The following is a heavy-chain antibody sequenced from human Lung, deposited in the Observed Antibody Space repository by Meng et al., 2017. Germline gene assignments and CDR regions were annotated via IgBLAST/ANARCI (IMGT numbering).Heavy chain of an antibody. CDR3: TNDRLNH. CDR1: GFTFTDHW. D-gene: IGHD1-1*01. CDR2: INRDGTKP. Sequence: EGQLVEPGGGLVPPGGSLRLSCAASGFTFTDHWMHWVRQGPGKGLVWVSRINRDGTKPIYADSVKGRFTISRDNAKNTLYLQMNNLRAEDTAFYYCTNDRLNHWGQGALVTVSS. V-gene: IGHV3-74*01. J-gene: IGHJ1*01.